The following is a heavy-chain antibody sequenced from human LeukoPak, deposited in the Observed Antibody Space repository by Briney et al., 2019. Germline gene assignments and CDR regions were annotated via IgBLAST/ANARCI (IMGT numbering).Heavy chain of an antibody. Sequence: GGSLRVSCAGSGFSISRCGMHWVRQPPGKGLEWVAFTRYDGSNKYFADSVKGRFTISRDNSKNTLYLQMQSLRLEDSAIYYCAKDLFGDYVWGTYRAIDTWGQGTLVTVSS. D-gene: IGHD3-16*02. CDR2: TRYDGSNK. CDR3: AKDLFGDYVWGTYRAIDT. CDR1: GFSISRCG. J-gene: IGHJ4*02. V-gene: IGHV3-30*02.